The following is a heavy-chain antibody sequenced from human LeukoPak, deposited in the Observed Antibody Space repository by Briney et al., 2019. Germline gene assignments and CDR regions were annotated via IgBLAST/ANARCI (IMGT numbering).Heavy chain of an antibody. CDR3: ARLMVRGANWFDP. CDR2: IIPIFGTA. CDR1: GGTFSSYA. Sequence: SVKVSCKASGGTFSSYAISWVRQAPGQGLEWMGGIIPIFGTANYAQKFQGRVTITADKSTSTASMELSSLRSEDTALYYCARLMVRGANWFDPWRQGTLVTVSS. V-gene: IGHV1-69*06. J-gene: IGHJ5*02. D-gene: IGHD3-10*01.